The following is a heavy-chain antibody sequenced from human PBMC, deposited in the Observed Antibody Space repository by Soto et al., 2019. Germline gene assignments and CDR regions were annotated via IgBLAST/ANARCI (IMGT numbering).Heavy chain of an antibody. CDR1: GFTFSSYG. V-gene: IGHV3-33*01. Sequence: GGSLRLSCAASGFTFSSYGMHWVRQAPGKGLEWVAVIWYDGSNKYYADSVKGRFTISRDNSKNTLYLQMNSLRAEDTAVYYCARDYYGSGSYYNQFDYWGQGTLVTVSS. CDR2: IWYDGSNK. D-gene: IGHD3-10*01. CDR3: ARDYYGSGSYYNQFDY. J-gene: IGHJ4*02.